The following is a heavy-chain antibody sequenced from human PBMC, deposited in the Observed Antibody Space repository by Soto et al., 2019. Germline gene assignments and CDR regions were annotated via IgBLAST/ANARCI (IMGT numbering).Heavy chain of an antibody. CDR2: IDYSGTA. D-gene: IGHD4-4*01. CDR1: YGSISVSNVF. J-gene: IGHJ4*02. V-gene: IGHV4-39*01. Sequence: SETLSLTCTVSYGSISVSNVFWGWVRQPPGKGLEWIGNIDYSGTAYFNPSLGTRVTFPVDTSKNQFSLTLYSVTAADTAVYYCARTTGRHLDFWGQGIRVIVSS. CDR3: ARTTGRHLDF.